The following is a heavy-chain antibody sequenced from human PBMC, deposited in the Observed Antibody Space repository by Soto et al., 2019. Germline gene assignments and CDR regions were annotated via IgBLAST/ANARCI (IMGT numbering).Heavy chain of an antibody. CDR3: ARGRTQWLLSDYYYGMDV. CDR1: GFTFSDYY. D-gene: IGHD3-3*01. CDR2: ISSSGSTI. J-gene: IGHJ6*02. V-gene: IGHV3-11*01. Sequence: PGGSLRLSCAASGFTFSDYYMSWIRQAPGKGLEWVSYISSSGSTIYYADSVKGRFTISRDNAKNSLYLQMNSLRAEDTAVYYCARGRTQWLLSDYYYGMDVWGQGTTVTVSS.